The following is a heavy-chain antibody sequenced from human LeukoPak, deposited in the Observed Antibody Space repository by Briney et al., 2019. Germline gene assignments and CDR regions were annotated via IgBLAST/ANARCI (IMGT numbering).Heavy chain of an antibody. V-gene: IGHV3-30*03. CDR2: ISYDGSNK. J-gene: IGHJ4*02. Sequence: GGSLRLSCAASGFTFSSYSMNWVRQAPGKGLEWVAVISYDGSNKYYADSVKGRFTISRDNSKNTLYLQMNSLRAEDTAVYYCAGTHYGRWELQDYWGQGTLVTVSS. D-gene: IGHD1-26*01. CDR3: AGTHYGRWELQDY. CDR1: GFTFSSYS.